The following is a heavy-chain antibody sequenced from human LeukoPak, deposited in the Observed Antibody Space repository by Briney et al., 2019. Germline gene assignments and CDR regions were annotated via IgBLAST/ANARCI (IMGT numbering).Heavy chain of an antibody. J-gene: IGHJ4*02. CDR1: GFTFSSYS. Sequence: GGSLRLSCAASGFTFSSYSMNWVRQAPGKGLEWVSSISSSSSYIYYADSVKGRFTRSRDNAKNSLYLQMNSLRAEDTAVYYCARDSGCSSTSCYTGGDYWGQGTLVTVSS. CDR3: ARDSGCSSTSCYTGGDY. CDR2: ISSSSSYI. D-gene: IGHD2-2*02. V-gene: IGHV3-21*01.